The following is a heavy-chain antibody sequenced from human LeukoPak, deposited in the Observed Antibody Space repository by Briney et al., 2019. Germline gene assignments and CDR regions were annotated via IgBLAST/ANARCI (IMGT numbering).Heavy chain of an antibody. D-gene: IGHD1-26*01. CDR2: ISGSGGST. CDR3: ARDQRSGSYYFDY. Sequence: GGSLRLSCAASGFTFSSYAMSWVRQAPGKGLEWVSAISGSGGSTYNADSVRGRFTIFRDNSKNTLYLQMNSLRAEDTAIYYCARDQRSGSYYFDYWGQGTLVTVSS. CDR1: GFTFSSYA. J-gene: IGHJ4*02. V-gene: IGHV3-23*01.